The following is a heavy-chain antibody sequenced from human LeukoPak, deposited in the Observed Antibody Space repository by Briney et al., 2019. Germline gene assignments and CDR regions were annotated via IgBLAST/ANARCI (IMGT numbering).Heavy chain of an antibody. D-gene: IGHD3-10*01. CDR1: GFTVSSNY. V-gene: IGHV3-53*01. CDR3: ARVDYGSGSYFDY. CDR2: IYSGGST. J-gene: IGHJ4*02. Sequence: AGGSLRLSCAASGFTVSSNYMSWVRRAPGKGLEWVSVIYSGGSTDYADSVKGRFAIPRDNSKNMLYLQLNSLRAEDTAVYYCARVDYGSGSYFDYWGQGTLVTVSS.